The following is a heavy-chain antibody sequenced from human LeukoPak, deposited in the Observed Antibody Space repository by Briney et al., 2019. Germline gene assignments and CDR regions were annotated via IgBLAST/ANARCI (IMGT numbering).Heavy chain of an antibody. J-gene: IGHJ4*02. CDR3: ARGRDIVVVVAATGLISYYFDY. V-gene: IGHV3-7*01. D-gene: IGHD2-15*01. CDR1: GFTFSSYW. CDR2: IKQDGSEK. Sequence: GGSLRLSCAASGFTFSSYWMSWVRQAPGKGLEWVANIKQDGSEKYYVDSVKGRFTISRDNAKNSLYLQMNSLRAEDTAVYYCARGRDIVVVVAATGLISYYFDYWGQGTLVTVSS.